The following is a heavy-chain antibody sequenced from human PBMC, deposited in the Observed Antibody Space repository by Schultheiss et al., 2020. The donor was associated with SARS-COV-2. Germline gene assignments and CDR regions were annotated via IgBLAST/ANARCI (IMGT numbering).Heavy chain of an antibody. J-gene: IGHJ3*01. D-gene: IGHD3-3*01. CDR3: ARDRSRFLEWLPDG. CDR1: GGSISSYY. V-gene: IGHV4-59*12. Sequence: SETLSLTCTVSGGSISSYYWSWIRQPPGKGLEWIGSIYYSGSTYYNPSLKSRVTISVDTSKNQFSLKLSSVTASDTAVYYCARDRSRFLEWLPDGWGQGTMVTVSS. CDR2: IYYSGST.